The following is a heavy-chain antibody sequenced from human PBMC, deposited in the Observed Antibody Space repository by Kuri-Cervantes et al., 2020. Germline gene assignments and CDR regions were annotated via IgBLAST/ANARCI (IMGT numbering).Heavy chain of an antibody. CDR1: GGSISSSSYY. D-gene: IGHD6-19*01. CDR3: ARDSSGIAVSD. Sequence: ESLKISCTVSGGSISSSSYYWSWIRQPPGKGLEWIGYIYYSGSTNYNPSLKSRVTISVDTSKNQFSLKLSSVTAADTAVYYCARDSSGIAVSDWGQGTLVTVSS. J-gene: IGHJ4*02. V-gene: IGHV4-61*01. CDR2: IYYSGST.